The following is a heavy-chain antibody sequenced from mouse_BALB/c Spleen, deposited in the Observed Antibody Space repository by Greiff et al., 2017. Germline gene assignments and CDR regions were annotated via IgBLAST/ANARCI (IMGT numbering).Heavy chain of an antibody. D-gene: IGHD2-1*01. J-gene: IGHJ4*01. Sequence: EVQGVESGGGLVKPGGSLKLSCAASGFAFSSYDMSWVRQTPEKRLEWVAYISSGGGSTYYPDTVKGRFTISRDNAKNTLYLQMSSLKSEDTAMYYCARRDGNYDHAMDYWGQGTSVTVSS. CDR3: ARRDGNYDHAMDY. CDR1: GFAFSSYD. V-gene: IGHV5-12-1*01. CDR2: ISSGGGST.